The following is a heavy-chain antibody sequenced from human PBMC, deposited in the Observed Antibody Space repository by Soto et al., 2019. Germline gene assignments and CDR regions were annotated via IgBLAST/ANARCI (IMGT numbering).Heavy chain of an antibody. V-gene: IGHV3-30*18. Sequence: QVQLVESGGGVVQPGRSLRLSCAASGFTFSSYGMHWVRQAPGKGLEWVAIISYDGSNKYYEDSVKGRFTISRDNSKTTLNLQMNSLSAEDTAVYYCAKDRTIFGVVIPDYWGQGTLVTVSS. J-gene: IGHJ4*02. D-gene: IGHD3-3*01. CDR2: ISYDGSNK. CDR3: AKDRTIFGVVIPDY. CDR1: GFTFSSYG.